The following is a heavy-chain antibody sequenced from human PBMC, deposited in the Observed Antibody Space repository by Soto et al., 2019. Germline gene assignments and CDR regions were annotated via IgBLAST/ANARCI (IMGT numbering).Heavy chain of an antibody. CDR3: ARREYYGSGSLNY. Sequence: QVQLVQSGAEVKKPGASVKVSCKASGYTFTTYGISWVRQAPGQGLEWMGWISAYNSNTNYAQKLQGRVTMTTDTSMSTGYMELRSLRSDAAAVSDCARREYYGSGSLNYWGQGSLVTVSS. J-gene: IGHJ4*02. CDR1: GYTFTTYG. D-gene: IGHD3-10*01. V-gene: IGHV1-18*01. CDR2: ISAYNSNT.